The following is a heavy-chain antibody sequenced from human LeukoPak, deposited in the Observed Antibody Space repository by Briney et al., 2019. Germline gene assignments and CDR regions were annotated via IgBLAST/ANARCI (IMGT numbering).Heavy chain of an antibody. CDR1: GFAFSSYS. Sequence: PGESLRLSCAASGFAFSSYSMSWVRQAPGKGLEWVSSINVSPAYISYADSVKGRFTISRDNAKNSLYPQMNSLRAEDTAVYFCARDLNWGAGALDIWGQGTMVTVSS. CDR3: ARDLNWGAGALDI. CDR2: INVSPAYI. V-gene: IGHV3-21*01. D-gene: IGHD7-27*01. J-gene: IGHJ3*02.